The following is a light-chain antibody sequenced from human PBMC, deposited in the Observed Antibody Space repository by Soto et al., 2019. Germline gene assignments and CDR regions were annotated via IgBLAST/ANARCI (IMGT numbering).Light chain of an antibody. CDR2: WAS. CDR3: QQYYSTPRT. CDR1: QSVIHTSNNKSY. Sequence: DIVMTQSPDSLAVSLGERATINCKSSQSVIHTSNNKSYLAWYQQKAGQPPELLLYWASARDSGVPDRFSGSGSGTDFPLTISSLQAEDVAVYYCQQYYSTPRTFGQGTKVEIK. V-gene: IGKV4-1*01. J-gene: IGKJ2*01.